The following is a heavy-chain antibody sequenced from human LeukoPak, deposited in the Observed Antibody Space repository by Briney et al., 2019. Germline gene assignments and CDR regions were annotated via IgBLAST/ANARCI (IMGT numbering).Heavy chain of an antibody. J-gene: IGHJ5*02. CDR1: GFTFTSSA. Sequence: ASVKVSCKASGFTFTSSAMQWVRQARGQRLEWIGWIVVGSGNTNYAQKFQERVTITRDMSTSTAYMELSSLRSEDTAVYYCARWGSYDFWSGYYGWFDPWGQGTLVTVSS. D-gene: IGHD3-3*01. CDR3: ARWGSYDFWSGYYGWFDP. V-gene: IGHV1-58*02. CDR2: IVVGSGNT.